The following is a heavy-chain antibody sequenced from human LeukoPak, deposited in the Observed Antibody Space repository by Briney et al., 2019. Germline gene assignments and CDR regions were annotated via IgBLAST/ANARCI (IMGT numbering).Heavy chain of an antibody. Sequence: GASVKVSCKASGYTFTSYGISWVRQAPGQGLEWMGWISAYNGNTNYAQKLQGRVTMTTDTSTSTAYMELRSLRSDDTAVYYCAREFPRASPYYYGSGSTWFDPWGQGTLVTVSS. CDR1: GYTFTSYG. CDR3: AREFPRASPYYYGSGSTWFDP. J-gene: IGHJ5*02. CDR2: ISAYNGNT. D-gene: IGHD3-10*01. V-gene: IGHV1-18*01.